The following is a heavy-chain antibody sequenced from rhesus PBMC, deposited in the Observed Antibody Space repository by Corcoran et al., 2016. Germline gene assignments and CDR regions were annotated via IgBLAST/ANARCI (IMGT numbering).Heavy chain of an antibody. Sequence: QVQLQQWGEGLVKPSETLSLTCAVYGGSISGYYYWSWIRQPPGKGLEWIGYIHGNSASTNFNPSLKKRVTISKDTSKNQFCLKLSSVTAADTAVYYCARDGRITGTTTFDYWGQGVLVTVSS. CDR1: GGSISGYYY. CDR2: IHGNSAST. J-gene: IGHJ4*01. V-gene: IGHV4-73*01. D-gene: IGHD1-26*01. CDR3: ARDGRITGTTTFDY.